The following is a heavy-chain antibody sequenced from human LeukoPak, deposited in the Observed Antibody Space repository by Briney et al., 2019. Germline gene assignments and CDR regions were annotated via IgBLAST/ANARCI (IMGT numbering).Heavy chain of an antibody. CDR1: GGSISSGGYY. D-gene: IGHD3-9*01. CDR2: IYYSGST. J-gene: IGHJ4*02. CDR3: ARGSHDWVFDY. V-gene: IGHV4-31*03. Sequence: SETLSLTCTVSGGSISSGGYYWSWLRQHPGKGLEWIGYIYYSGSTYYNPSLKSRVTISVDTSKNQFSLKLSSVTAADTAVYYCARGSHDWVFDYWGQGTLVTVSS.